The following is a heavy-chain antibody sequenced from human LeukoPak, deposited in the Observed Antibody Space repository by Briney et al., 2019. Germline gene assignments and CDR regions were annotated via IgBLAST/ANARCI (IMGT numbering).Heavy chain of an antibody. CDR1: GLTFSSYS. V-gene: IGHV3-21*01. Sequence: GGSLRLSCAASGLTFSSYSINWVRQAPGKGLEWVSSISGSSRHIYYADSVKGRFTVSRDNAKNSMYLQMNSLRVEDTAVYYCAREAAPGTGRHSDYWGQGTLVTVSS. CDR3: AREAAPGTGRHSDY. J-gene: IGHJ4*02. D-gene: IGHD6-13*01. CDR2: ISGSSRHI.